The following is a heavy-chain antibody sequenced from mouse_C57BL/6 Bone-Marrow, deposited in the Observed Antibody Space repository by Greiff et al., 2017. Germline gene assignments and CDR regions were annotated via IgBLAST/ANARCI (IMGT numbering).Heavy chain of an antibody. CDR3: VRHPGDYLWYFDV. CDR1: GFSFNTYA. Sequence: EVQGVESGGGLVQPKGSLKLSCAASGFSFNTYAMNWVRQAPGKGLEWVARIRSKSNNYATYYADSVKDRFTISRDDSESMLYLQMNNLKTEDTAMYYCVRHPGDYLWYFDVWGTGTTVTVSS. D-gene: IGHD2-4*01. V-gene: IGHV10-1*01. J-gene: IGHJ1*03. CDR2: IRSKSNNYAT.